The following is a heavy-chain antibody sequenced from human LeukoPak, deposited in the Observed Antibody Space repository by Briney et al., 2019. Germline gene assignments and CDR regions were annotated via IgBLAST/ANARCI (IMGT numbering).Heavy chain of an antibody. CDR1: GFTFSSYA. CDR3: ARAGDPEY. V-gene: IGHV3-23*01. Sequence: GGSLRLSCAASGFTFSSYAMRWVRQVPGKGLEWVSVISGSGGSTYYADSVKGRFTISRDNSKNTLYLQMNSLRDEDTAVYYCARAGDPEYWGQGTLVTVSS. J-gene: IGHJ4*02. D-gene: IGHD3-10*01. CDR2: ISGSGGST.